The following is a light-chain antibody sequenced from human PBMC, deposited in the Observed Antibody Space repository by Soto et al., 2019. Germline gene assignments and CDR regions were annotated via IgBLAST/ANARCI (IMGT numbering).Light chain of an antibody. CDR1: QNIRSR. CDR2: KAS. Sequence: DFQMTQSPSTLSASVGDRVTITCRASQNIRSRLAWFQQKPGKAPKLLIYKASSLESGVPSRFSGSGSGTDFTLTISSLEPEDFAVYYCQQRSNWPRTFGQGTRLEIK. J-gene: IGKJ5*01. V-gene: IGKV1-5*03. CDR3: QQRSNWPRT.